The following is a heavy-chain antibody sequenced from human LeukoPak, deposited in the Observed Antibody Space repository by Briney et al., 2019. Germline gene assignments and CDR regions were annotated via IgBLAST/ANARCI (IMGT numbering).Heavy chain of an antibody. D-gene: IGHD7-27*01. V-gene: IGHV3-7*03. CDR1: GLTHTNYR. CDR3: ARDVPWGYFDY. J-gene: IGHJ4*02. Sequence: GGSLRLSCVASGLTHTNYRVAWARQAPGKGVEWVANIKGDGSEKHLVHSVKRRFTVSRDNAKNSLYLEINNLRAEDTALYYCARDVPWGYFDYWGQGTLVTSSS. CDR2: IKGDGSEK.